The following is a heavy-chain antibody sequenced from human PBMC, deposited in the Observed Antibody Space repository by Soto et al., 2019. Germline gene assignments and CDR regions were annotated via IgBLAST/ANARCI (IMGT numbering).Heavy chain of an antibody. D-gene: IGHD3-10*01. CDR3: GRGGGDYGNHAFDI. J-gene: IGHJ3*02. Sequence: EVQLVESGGGLVQPGGSLRLSCAASGFTFSSYDMHWVRQATGKGLEWVSAIGTAGDTYYPGSVKGRFTISRENAKNSLYLQMNRLRAGDTAVYYWGRGGGDYGNHAFDIWGQGTMVTVSS. CDR2: IGTAGDT. V-gene: IGHV3-13*01. CDR1: GFTFSSYD.